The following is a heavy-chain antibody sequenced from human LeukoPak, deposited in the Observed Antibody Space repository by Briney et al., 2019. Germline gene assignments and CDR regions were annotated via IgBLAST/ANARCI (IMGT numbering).Heavy chain of an antibody. Sequence: ASVKVSCKASGATFSDNSISWVRQAPGQGLEWMGRIIPILNVPNYARKFEGRVAITADKSTSTAYMELSSLKSEDTAVYYCARDQPRARYFDSWGQGTLVTVSS. D-gene: IGHD1-14*01. CDR2: IIPILNVP. CDR3: ARDQPRARYFDS. J-gene: IGHJ4*02. CDR1: GATFSDNS. V-gene: IGHV1-69*04.